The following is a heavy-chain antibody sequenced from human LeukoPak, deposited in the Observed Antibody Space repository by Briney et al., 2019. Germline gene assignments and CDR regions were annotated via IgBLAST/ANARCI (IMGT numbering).Heavy chain of an antibody. CDR3: ATGSRTHYDFWSGYSYYYYYYMDV. CDR1: GYTFTSYY. V-gene: IGHV1-46*01. CDR2: INPSGGST. J-gene: IGHJ6*03. D-gene: IGHD3-3*01. Sequence: ASVKVSCKASGYTFTSYYMHWVRQAPGQGLEWMGIINPSGGSTSYAQKFQGRVTMTEDTSTDTAYMELSSLRSEDTAVYYCATGSRTHYDFWSGYSYYYYYYMDVWGKGTTVTVSS.